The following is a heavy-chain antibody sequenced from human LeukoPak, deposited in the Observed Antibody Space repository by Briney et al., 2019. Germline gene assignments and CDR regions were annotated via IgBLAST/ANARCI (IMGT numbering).Heavy chain of an antibody. D-gene: IGHD3-10*01. J-gene: IGHJ6*03. CDR3: ARGPYYYGSGSYYYYMDV. CDR1: GFTFSSYE. CDR2: ISSSGSTI. Sequence: GGSLRLSCAASGFTFSSYEMNWVRQAPGKGLEWVSYISSSGSTIYYADSVKGRFTISRDNAKNSLYLQMNSLRAEDTAVYYCARGPYYYGSGSYYYYMDVWGKGTTVTISS. V-gene: IGHV3-48*03.